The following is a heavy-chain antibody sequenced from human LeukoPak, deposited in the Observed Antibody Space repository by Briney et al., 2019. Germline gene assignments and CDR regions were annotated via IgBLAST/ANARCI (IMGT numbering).Heavy chain of an antibody. CDR2: INAGNGNT. V-gene: IGHV1-3*01. CDR1: GYTFTSYA. J-gene: IGHJ4*02. D-gene: IGHD3-10*01. CDR3: AKPYYYGSGSYPYFDY. Sequence: ASVKVSCKASGYTFTSYAMHWMRQAPGQRLEWMGWINAGNGNTKYSQKFQGRVTITRDTSASTAYMELSSLRSEDTAVYYCAKPYYYGSGSYPYFDYWGQGTLVTVSS.